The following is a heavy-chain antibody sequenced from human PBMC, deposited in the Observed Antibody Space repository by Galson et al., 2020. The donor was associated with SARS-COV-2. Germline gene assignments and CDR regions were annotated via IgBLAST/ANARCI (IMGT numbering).Heavy chain of an antibody. V-gene: IGHV3-33*01. CDR2: IWYDGSNK. Sequence: PGGSLRLSCAAPGFTFSSYGMHWVRQAPGKGLEWVAVIWYDGSNKYYADSVKGRFTISRDNSKNTLYLQMNSLRAEDTAVYYCARDQSIVGATNPYFYYGMDVWAQGTTVTVSS. CDR1: GFTFSSYG. J-gene: IGHJ6*01. D-gene: IGHD1-26*01. CDR3: ARDQSIVGATNPYFYYGMDV.